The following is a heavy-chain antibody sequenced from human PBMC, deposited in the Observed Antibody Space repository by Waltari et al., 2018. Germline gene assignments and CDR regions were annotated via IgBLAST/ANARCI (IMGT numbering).Heavy chain of an antibody. J-gene: IGHJ3*01. V-gene: IGHV3-7*01. D-gene: IGHD3-22*01. CDR2: IKADGVGK. Sequence: VQLVQSGGGSVQPGGSLRLSCEGSGFTFSTYWISWVRQAPGRGRGWVANIKADGVGKDYVDSVKGRFSIVRDNAKQSVFLHMDRLRVEDTATYYCASRGFFDSTGYYGGGAFDLWGPGAEVSVSS. CDR3: ASRGFFDSTGYYGGGAFDL. CDR1: GFTFSTYW.